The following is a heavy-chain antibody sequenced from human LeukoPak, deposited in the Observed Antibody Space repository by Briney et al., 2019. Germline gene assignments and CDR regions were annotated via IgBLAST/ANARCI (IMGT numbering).Heavy chain of an antibody. CDR1: GFTFSSYS. CDR3: ARDSSDIVVVPAAMSEAFDI. Sequence: GGSLRLSCTASGFTFSSYSVNWVRQARGGGLEWVSYISWSCSTICYAGSVKGRFTISRDNAKNSLYLQMNSLRAEDTAVYYWARDSSDIVVVPAAMSEAFDIWGQGTMVTVSS. CDR2: ISWSCSTI. D-gene: IGHD2-2*01. J-gene: IGHJ3*02. V-gene: IGHV3-48*01.